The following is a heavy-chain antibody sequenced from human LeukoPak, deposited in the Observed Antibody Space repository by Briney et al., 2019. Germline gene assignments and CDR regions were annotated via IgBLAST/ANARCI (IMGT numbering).Heavy chain of an antibody. Sequence: GGSLRLSCAASGFTFSSYGMSWVRQAPGKGLEWVSAISGSGGSPYYADSVKGRFTISRDNSKNTLYLQMNSLRAEDTAVYFCAKDVVGQQWPENYWGQGTLVTVSS. J-gene: IGHJ4*02. D-gene: IGHD6-19*01. CDR1: GFTFSSYG. CDR3: AKDVVGQQWPENY. CDR2: ISGSGGSP. V-gene: IGHV3-23*01.